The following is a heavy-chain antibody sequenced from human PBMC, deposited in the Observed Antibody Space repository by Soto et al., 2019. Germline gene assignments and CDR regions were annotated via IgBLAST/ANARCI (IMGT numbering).Heavy chain of an antibody. V-gene: IGHV5-51*01. D-gene: IGHD3-22*01. CDR3: AASYDSSGYVYYFDY. CDR2: IYPGDSDT. Sequence: GESLKISCKGSGYSFTSYWIGWVRQMPGKGLEWMGIIYPGDSDTRYSPSFQGQVTISADKSISTAYLQWSSLKASDTAMYYCAASYDSSGYVYYFDYWGQGTLVTVSS. CDR1: GYSFTSYW. J-gene: IGHJ4*02.